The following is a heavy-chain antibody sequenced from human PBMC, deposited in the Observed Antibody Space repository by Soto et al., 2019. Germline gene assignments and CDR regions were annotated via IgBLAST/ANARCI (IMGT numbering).Heavy chain of an antibody. CDR1: GYSFNNYW. CDR2: IYPGDSDA. CDR3: TRRHFCGRSSSTRKLGARNWFAP. D-gene: IGHD3-3*02. V-gene: IGHV5-51*01. Sequence: PGESRKISCKASGYSFNNYWIGWVRQLPGKGLEWMGIIYPGDSDARYNPSFQGQVTFSADKSISTAYLQWSSLKASDTAIYYCTRRHFCGRSSSTRKLGARNWFAPGGQEGLVTLPS. J-gene: IGHJ5*02.